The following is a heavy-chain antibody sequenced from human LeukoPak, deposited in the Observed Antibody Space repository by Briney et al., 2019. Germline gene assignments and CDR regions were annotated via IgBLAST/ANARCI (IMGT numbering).Heavy chain of an antibody. Sequence: GGSLRLSCAASGFTFSSDWMGWVRQAPGKGLEWVAIVKQDGSEAYYVDSVKGRFTISRDNARNTLYLQMNGLRAEDTAMYYCAKRYSANYQYFFDRWGQGTLVTVST. CDR1: GFTFSSDW. CDR3: AKRYSANYQYFFDR. J-gene: IGHJ4*02. CDR2: VKQDGSEA. D-gene: IGHD1-26*01. V-gene: IGHV3-7*01.